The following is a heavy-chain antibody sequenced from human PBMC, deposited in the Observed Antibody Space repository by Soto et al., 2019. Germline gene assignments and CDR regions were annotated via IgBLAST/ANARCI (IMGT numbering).Heavy chain of an antibody. D-gene: IGHD2-2*01. V-gene: IGHV5-10-1*01. CDR2: IDPSDSYT. Sequence: GESLKSSCKGSGYSFTRYWISGVGQMPGKGLEWMGRIDPSDSYTKYSPSFQGHVTISADKSISTAYLQWSSLKASDTAMYYCAREVVPAAIAQHWGQGTLVTVSS. CDR1: GYSFTRYW. CDR3: AREVVPAAIAQH. J-gene: IGHJ1*01.